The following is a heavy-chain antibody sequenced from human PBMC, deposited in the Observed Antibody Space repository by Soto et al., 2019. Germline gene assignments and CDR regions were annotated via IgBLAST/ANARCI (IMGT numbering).Heavy chain of an antibody. CDR1: LFTFSDAW. J-gene: IGHJ6*02. V-gene: IGHV3-15*01. Sequence: GGCLGLTCSASLFTFSDAWISWGRQAPGKGLEWVGGIKGKTDGGTTDYAAPVKGRFTISRDDSKNTLYLQMNSLKTEDTAVYYCNTDPGNIHEGMDVWGQGTTVTVSS. D-gene: IGHD1-1*01. CDR2: IKGKTDGGTT. CDR3: NTDPGNIHEGMDV.